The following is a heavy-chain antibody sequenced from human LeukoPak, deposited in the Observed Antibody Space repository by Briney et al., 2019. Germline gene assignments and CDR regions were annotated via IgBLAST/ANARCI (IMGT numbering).Heavy chain of an antibody. CDR2: ISSDGGSK. Sequence: GGSLRLSCSASGFTFSSSPMHWVRQAPGKGLEYVSAISSDGGSKYYGDSMKGGFTISRDNSKNILYLHMSSLRAEDTAVYYCVQEGSGWYASWGQGTLVTVSS. V-gene: IGHV3-64D*08. D-gene: IGHD6-19*01. CDR1: GFTFSSSP. J-gene: IGHJ4*02. CDR3: VQEGSGWYAS.